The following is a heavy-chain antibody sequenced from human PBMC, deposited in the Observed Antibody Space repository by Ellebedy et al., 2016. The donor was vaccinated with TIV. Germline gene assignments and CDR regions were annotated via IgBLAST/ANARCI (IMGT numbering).Heavy chain of an antibody. CDR3: ARSYDHIQTPASYMDV. D-gene: IGHD5-12*01. CDR1: GYRFTNYY. J-gene: IGHJ6*03. V-gene: IGHV1-46*01. CDR2: INPSAGRT. Sequence: ASVKVSCXATGYRFTNYYIHWVRQAPGQGLEWMGRINPSAGRTAYAQNFQGRLTITRDTSTSTVHMELSSLRSDDTAVYYCARSYDHIQTPASYMDVWGQGTTVTVSS.